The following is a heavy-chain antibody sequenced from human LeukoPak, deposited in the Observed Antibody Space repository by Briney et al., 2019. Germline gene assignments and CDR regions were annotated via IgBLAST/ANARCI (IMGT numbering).Heavy chain of an antibody. Sequence: SETLSLTCAVYGGSFSGYYWSWIRQPPGKGLEWIGEINHSGSTNYNPSLKSRVTISVDTSKNQFSLKLSSVTAADTAVYYCARGGEYDSSGYFPNFDSWGQGTLVTVSS. D-gene: IGHD3-22*01. V-gene: IGHV4-34*01. CDR1: GGSFSGYY. J-gene: IGHJ4*02. CDR2: INHSGST. CDR3: ARGGEYDSSGYFPNFDS.